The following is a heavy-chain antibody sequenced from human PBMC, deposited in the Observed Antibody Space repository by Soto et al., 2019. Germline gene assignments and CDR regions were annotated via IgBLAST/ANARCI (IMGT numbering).Heavy chain of an antibody. CDR1: GGSISSGDYY. V-gene: IGHV4-30-4*01. CDR2: IYYSGST. Sequence: QVQLQELGPGLVKPSQTLSLTCTVSGGSISSGDYYWSWIRQPPGKGLEWIGYIYYSGSTYYNPSLKSRVTISVDTSKNQFSLKLSSVTAADTAVYYCARRMTTVTTSAHMDVWGQGTTVTVSS. D-gene: IGHD4-17*01. J-gene: IGHJ6*02. CDR3: ARRMTTVTTSAHMDV.